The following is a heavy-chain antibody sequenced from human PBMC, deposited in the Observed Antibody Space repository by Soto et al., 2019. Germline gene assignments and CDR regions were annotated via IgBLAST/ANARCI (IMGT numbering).Heavy chain of an antibody. CDR3: EKDRDMVDCGFEY. D-gene: IGHD2-21*01. CDR2: ISYDGSNK. Sequence: GGSLRLSCAASGLTFSSYGMHWVRQAPGKGLEWVAVISYDGSNKYYADSVKGRFTISRDNSKNTLYLQMNSLRAEDTAVYYCEKDRDMVDCGFEYWGQGTLVTVSS. V-gene: IGHV3-30*18. J-gene: IGHJ4*02. CDR1: GLTFSSYG.